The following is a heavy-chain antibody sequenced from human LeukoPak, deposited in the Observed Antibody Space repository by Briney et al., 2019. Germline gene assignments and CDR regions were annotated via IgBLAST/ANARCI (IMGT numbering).Heavy chain of an antibody. CDR2: IYYSGST. J-gene: IGHJ4*02. V-gene: IGHV4-31*11. CDR3: AREGFYCSSTSCYSI. D-gene: IGHD2-2*02. Sequence: SETLSLTCAVYGGSFSGYYWSWIRQHPGKGLEWIGYIYYSGSTYYNPSLKSRVTISVDTSKNQFSLKLSSVTAADTAVYYCAREGFYCSSTSCYSIWGQGTLVTVSS. CDR1: GGSFSGYY.